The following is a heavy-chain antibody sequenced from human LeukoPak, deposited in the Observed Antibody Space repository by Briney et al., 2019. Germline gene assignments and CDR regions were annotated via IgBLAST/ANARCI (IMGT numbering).Heavy chain of an antibody. D-gene: IGHD2-2*01. CDR1: GYTFTSNH. J-gene: IGHJ4*02. CDR3: ARGVKFQPLFYFDY. CDR2: ISVYYGDT. Sequence: GASVKVSCKASGYTFTSNHIHWVRQAPGQGLEWMGWISVYYGDTNYTQKFQGRVTMTTDTSTSTAYMELRGLRSDDTAVYYCARGVKFQPLFYFDYWGQGTLVTVSS. V-gene: IGHV1-18*04.